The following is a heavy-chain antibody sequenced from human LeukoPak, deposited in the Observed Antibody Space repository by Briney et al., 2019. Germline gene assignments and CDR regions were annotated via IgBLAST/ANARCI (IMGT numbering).Heavy chain of an antibody. CDR3: ARSRPYSSSWYPHYFDY. CDR2: IYPGDSET. V-gene: IGHV5-51*01. D-gene: IGHD6-13*01. CDR1: GYSFTNYW. J-gene: IGHJ4*02. Sequence: GESLKISCEASGYSFTNYWIGWVRQMPGKGLEWMGIIYPGDSETRYSPSFQGQVTISADKSISTAYLQWSSLKASDTAMYYCARSRPYSSSWYPHYFDYWGQGTLVTVSS.